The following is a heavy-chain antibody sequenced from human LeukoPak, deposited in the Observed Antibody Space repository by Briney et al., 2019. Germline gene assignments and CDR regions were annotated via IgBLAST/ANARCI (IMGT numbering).Heavy chain of an antibody. V-gene: IGHV4-59*08. Sequence: SETLSLTCTVSGGSISSYYWSWIRQPPGKGLEWIGYIYYSGSTNYNPSLKSRVTISVDTSKNQFSLKLSSVTAADTAVYYCARKRPLLSGSYYSRWFDPWGQGTLVTVSS. CDR2: IYYSGST. CDR1: GGSISSYY. CDR3: ARKRPLLSGSYYSRWFDP. D-gene: IGHD1-26*01. J-gene: IGHJ5*02.